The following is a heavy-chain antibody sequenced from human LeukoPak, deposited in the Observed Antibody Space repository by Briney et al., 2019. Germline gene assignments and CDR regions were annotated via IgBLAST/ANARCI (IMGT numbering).Heavy chain of an antibody. CDR3: AKGILFVEKAPYYFDY. CDR1: GFNFSSYS. CDR2: ISSSSSFI. D-gene: IGHD3-10*02. Sequence: GGSLRLSCAGSGFNFSSYSMSWVRQAPWKGLEFVSSISSSSSFIYYADSVKGRFTISRDNAKKSLSLQMNSLRAEDTAVYYCAKGILFVEKAPYYFDYWGQGTLVTVSS. J-gene: IGHJ4*02. V-gene: IGHV3-21*04.